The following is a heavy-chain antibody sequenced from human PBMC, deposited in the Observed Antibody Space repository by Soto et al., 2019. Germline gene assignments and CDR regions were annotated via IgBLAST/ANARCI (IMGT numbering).Heavy chain of an antibody. CDR3: ARRIAMIVVVFDS. D-gene: IGHD3-22*01. CDR2: IDHSGSA. CDR1: GDSFSGYY. J-gene: IGHJ4*02. V-gene: IGHV4-34*01. Sequence: SETLSLTCAVHGDSFSGYYWSWIRQSPGKGLEWIGEIDHSGSANYNPSLTSRVSMSVDTSSQQVSLKLSSVTAADTAVYYCARRIAMIVVVFDSWGQGTLVTGSS.